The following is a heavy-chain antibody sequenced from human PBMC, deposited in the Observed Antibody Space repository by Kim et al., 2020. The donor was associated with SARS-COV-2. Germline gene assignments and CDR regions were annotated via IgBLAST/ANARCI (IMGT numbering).Heavy chain of an antibody. CDR3: VKSVWEYYYYYGLGV. CDR1: GFVFMNYA. CDR2: ISGSGGSS. V-gene: IGHV3-23*01. D-gene: IGHD1-26*01. J-gene: IGHJ6*02. Sequence: GGSLRLSCAASGFVFMNYAMTWVRQAPGKGLEWVSGISGSGGSSYYADSVKGRFTISRDNSKDTLYLEMNSLRDDDTAVYYCVKSVWEYYYYYGLGVWGQGTTVTVSS.